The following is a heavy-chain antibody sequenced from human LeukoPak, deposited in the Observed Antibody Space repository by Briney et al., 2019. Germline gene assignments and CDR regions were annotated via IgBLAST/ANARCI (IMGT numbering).Heavy chain of an antibody. D-gene: IGHD4-23*01. J-gene: IGHJ4*02. V-gene: IGHV4-59*01. CDR2: IYYSGST. CDR1: GGSISRYY. CDR3: ARSLGSPVDRGNGRYSDY. Sequence: SETLSLTCTVSGGSISRYYCSWIRQPPGKGLEWIGYIYYSGSTNYNPSLKSRVTISVDTSKNQFSLKLSSVTAADTAVYYCARSLGSPVDRGNGRYSDYWGQGTLVTVSS.